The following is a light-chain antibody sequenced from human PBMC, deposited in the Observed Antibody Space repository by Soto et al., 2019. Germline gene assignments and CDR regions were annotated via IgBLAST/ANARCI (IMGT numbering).Light chain of an antibody. J-gene: IGKJ4*01. Sequence: DIQMTQSPSSLSASVGDRDTITCRTSQSITTFLNWYQQKPGRAPNLLIYAASSLQSGVPSRFSGSGSGTEFTLSISSLQPEDFATYYCQQGYTTPLTFGGGTKV. V-gene: IGKV1-39*01. CDR2: AAS. CDR1: QSITTF. CDR3: QQGYTTPLT.